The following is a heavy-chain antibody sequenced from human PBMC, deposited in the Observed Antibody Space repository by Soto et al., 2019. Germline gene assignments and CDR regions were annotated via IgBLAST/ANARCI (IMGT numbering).Heavy chain of an antibody. V-gene: IGHV4-4*07. Sequence: PSETLSLTCTVSGGSISSYYWCWTRQHAGEGLEWIGRFYPTGKTNYNPSLQSRLTMSADTSRNQFSLNLTSVTAADTAVYYCARCGLDYGMDVWGQGTTVTVSS. J-gene: IGHJ6*02. D-gene: IGHD3-16*01. CDR2: FYPTGKT. CDR1: GGSISSYY. CDR3: ARCGLDYGMDV.